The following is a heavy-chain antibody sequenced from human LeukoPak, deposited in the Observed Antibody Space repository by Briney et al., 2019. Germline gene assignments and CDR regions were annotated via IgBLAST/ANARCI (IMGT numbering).Heavy chain of an antibody. J-gene: IGHJ5*02. CDR1: GGSLSGEY. CDR2: INNGGSA. Sequence: KSSETLSLTCAVYGGSLSGEYWRWSREPPGGGLEWGGEINNGGSAHSKQSLKSRVTISVDTSKNQCSLKLSSVTAADTAVYYCARGSRARRLPGGGNTIKQQLVQRHWFDPWGQGTLVTVSS. V-gene: IGHV4-34*01. CDR3: ARGSRARRLPGGGNTIKQQLVQRHWFDP. D-gene: IGHD6-13*01.